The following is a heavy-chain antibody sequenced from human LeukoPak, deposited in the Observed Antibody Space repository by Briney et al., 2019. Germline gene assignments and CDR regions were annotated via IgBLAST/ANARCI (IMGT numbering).Heavy chain of an antibody. D-gene: IGHD1-1*01. Sequence: GGSLRLSCAAPGFTFSSYSMSWVRQAPGKGLEWVSSISGSSTYIYYAGSVKGRFTISRDNAKNSLYLQMNSLRAEDTAVYYCARDPYRTDAVYWGQGTLVTVSS. CDR3: ARDPYRTDAVY. J-gene: IGHJ4*02. V-gene: IGHV3-21*01. CDR2: ISGSSTYI. CDR1: GFTFSSYS.